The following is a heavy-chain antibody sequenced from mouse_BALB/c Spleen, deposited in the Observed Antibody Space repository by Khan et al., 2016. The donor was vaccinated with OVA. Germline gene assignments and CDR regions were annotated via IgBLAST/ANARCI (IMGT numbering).Heavy chain of an antibody. V-gene: IGHV1S34*01. CDR2: ISCYNGAT. Sequence: LVKTGASVKISCKASGYSFTGYYMHWVKQSHGKSLEWIGYISCYNGATSYNQKFKGKVTFTVDTSSSTAYMQFNSLTSEDSAVYYCARGDYYGSSSFAYWGQGTLVTVSA. CDR1: GYSFTGYY. D-gene: IGHD1-1*01. J-gene: IGHJ3*01. CDR3: ARGDYYGSSSFAY.